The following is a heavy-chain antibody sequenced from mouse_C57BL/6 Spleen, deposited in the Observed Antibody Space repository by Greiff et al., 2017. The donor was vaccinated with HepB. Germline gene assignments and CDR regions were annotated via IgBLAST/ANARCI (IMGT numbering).Heavy chain of an antibody. CDR1: GYTFTDYE. J-gene: IGHJ4*01. Sequence: VQLQQSGAELVRPGASVTLSCKASGYTFTDYEMHWVKQTPVHGLEWIGAIDPETGGTAYNQKFKGKAILTADKSSSTAYMKLRSLTSEDSAVYYCTRCGSSYYAMDYWGQGTSVTVSS. V-gene: IGHV1-15*01. D-gene: IGHD1-1*01. CDR2: IDPETGGT. CDR3: TRCGSSYYAMDY.